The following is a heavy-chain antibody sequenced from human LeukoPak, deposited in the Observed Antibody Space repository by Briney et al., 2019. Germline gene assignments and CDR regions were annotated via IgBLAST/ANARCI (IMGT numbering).Heavy chain of an antibody. CDR1: GFTFSSYA. V-gene: IGHV3-30*09. J-gene: IGHJ4*02. D-gene: IGHD4-17*01. CDR2: ISYDGSNT. CDR3: ARASGDYVSDYFDY. Sequence: PGRSLRLSCAASGFTFSSYAMHWVRQAPGKGLEWVAVISYDGSNTYYADSVKGRFAISRDNSKNTLYLQMNSLRTEDTAVYTCARASGDYVSDYFDYWGQGTLVTVSS.